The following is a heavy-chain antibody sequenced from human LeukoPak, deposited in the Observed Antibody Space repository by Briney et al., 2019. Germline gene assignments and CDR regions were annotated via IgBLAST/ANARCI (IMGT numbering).Heavy chain of an antibody. Sequence: PGGSLRLSCVASGFTFSSASMNWVRQAPGKGMEWVSYIDSTSRYIYYADSVKGRFTISRDNAKKSLYLQMNSLGAEDTAVYYCARDTSGSSSTTFFDLWGRGALVTVSS. D-gene: IGHD3-10*01. V-gene: IGHV3-21*01. CDR2: IDSTSRYI. CDR3: ARDTSGSSSTTFFDL. CDR1: GFTFSSAS. J-gene: IGHJ4*02.